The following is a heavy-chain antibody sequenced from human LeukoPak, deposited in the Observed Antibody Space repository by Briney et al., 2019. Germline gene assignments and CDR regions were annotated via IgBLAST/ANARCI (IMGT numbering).Heavy chain of an antibody. J-gene: IGHJ3*02. D-gene: IGHD5-24*01. CDR3: AKVLVWGSRDGYNYGAFDI. Sequence: GGSLRLSCAASGFTFSSYAMSWVRQAPGKGLEWVSAISGSGGSTYYADSVKGRFTISRDNSKNTLYLQMNSLRAEDTAVYYCAKVLVWGSRDGYNYGAFDIWGQGTMVTVSS. CDR1: GFTFSSYA. CDR2: ISGSGGST. V-gene: IGHV3-23*01.